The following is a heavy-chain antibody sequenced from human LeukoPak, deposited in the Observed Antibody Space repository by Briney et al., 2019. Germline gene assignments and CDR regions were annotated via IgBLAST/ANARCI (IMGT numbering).Heavy chain of an antibody. CDR3: AKDKAARYGGDDWDLDY. CDR2: ILYDGRNQ. V-gene: IGHV3-30*18. Sequence: PWGALRLFCGASGFIFSSYCMHLVRQAPGQGVEGGAIILYDGRNQFSADSVKGRVTISRDNAKNSLYLQMNSLTTEDTALYYCAKDKAARYGGDDWDLDYWGQGTLVTVSS. J-gene: IGHJ4*02. CDR1: GFIFSSYC. D-gene: IGHD5-12*01.